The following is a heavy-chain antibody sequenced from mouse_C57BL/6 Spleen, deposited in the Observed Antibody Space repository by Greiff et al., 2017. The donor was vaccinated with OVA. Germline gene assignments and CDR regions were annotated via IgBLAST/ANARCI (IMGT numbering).Heavy chain of an antibody. Sequence: QVQLKESGPGLVQPSQSLSITCTVSGFSLTSYGVHWVRQSPGKGLEWLGVIWSGGSTDYNAAFISRLSISKDNSKSQVFFKMNSLQADDTAIYYCARRSLGTAGYFDVWGTGTTVTVSS. D-gene: IGHD6-1*01. J-gene: IGHJ1*03. V-gene: IGHV2-2*01. CDR2: IWSGGST. CDR1: GFSLTSYG. CDR3: ARRSLGTAGYFDV.